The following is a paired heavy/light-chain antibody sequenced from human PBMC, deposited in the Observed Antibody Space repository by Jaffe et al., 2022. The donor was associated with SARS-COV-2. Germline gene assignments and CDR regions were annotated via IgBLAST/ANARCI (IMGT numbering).Light chain of an antibody. V-gene: IGKV3-20*01. CDR2: GAS. CDR3: QQYGPSCT. Sequence: EILLTQSPGTLSLSPGERATLSCRASQSFASSNDLAWYQQKPGQAPRLLIYGASSRAPGIPDRFSGTRSGTDFTLTISRLEPEDFAVYYCQQYGPSCTFGQGTKLEIK. J-gene: IGKJ2*02. CDR1: QSFASSND.
Heavy chain of an antibody. CDR3: AIAPPTRDYIYYYMDV. CDR1: GGTFSTYP. CDR2: IVPILRLA. V-gene: IGHV1-69*02. D-gene: IGHD2-2*02. Sequence: QVQLVQSGAEMKSPGSSVKVSCKASGGTFSTYPINWVRQAPGHGLEWMGRIVPILRLANYAQKFQGRVTITADRSTSTAYMELSSLRSEDTAMYYCAIAPPTRDYIYYYMDVWGEGTTVTVS. J-gene: IGHJ6*03.